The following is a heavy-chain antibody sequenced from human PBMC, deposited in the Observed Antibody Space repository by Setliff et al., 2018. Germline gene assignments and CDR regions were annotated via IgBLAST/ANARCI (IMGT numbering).Heavy chain of an antibody. Sequence: SETLSLTCTVSGGSISSHYWSWIRQPPGKGLEWIGYIFYSGSMNYNPSLKSRVTISVDTSKNQFSLKLSSVSAADTAVYYCARAGPTVTFFRVLVISWWDPWGQGSLVTVS. CDR2: IFYSGSM. V-gene: IGHV4-59*11. CDR1: GGSISSHY. D-gene: IGHD3-3*01. J-gene: IGHJ5*02. CDR3: ARAGPTVTFFRVLVISWWDP.